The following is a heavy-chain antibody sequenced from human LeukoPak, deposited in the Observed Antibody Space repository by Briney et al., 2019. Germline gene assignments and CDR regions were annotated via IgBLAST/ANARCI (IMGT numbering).Heavy chain of an antibody. Sequence: PGGSLRLSCAASGFTFSSYEMNWVRQAPGKGLEWVSYISSSGSTIYYADSVKGRFTISRDNAKNPLYLQMNSLRAEDTAVYYCARDFGHWELNGGYYFDYWGQGTLVTVSS. J-gene: IGHJ4*02. D-gene: IGHD1-26*01. CDR3: ARDFGHWELNGGYYFDY. V-gene: IGHV3-48*03. CDR1: GFTFSSYE. CDR2: ISSSGSTI.